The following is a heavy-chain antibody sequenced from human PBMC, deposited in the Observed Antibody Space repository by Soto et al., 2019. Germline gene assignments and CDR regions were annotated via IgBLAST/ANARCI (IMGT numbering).Heavy chain of an antibody. CDR1: GYTFTSYG. CDR3: ARGEEKYSGSYYPTLPGGY. D-gene: IGHD1-26*01. V-gene: IGHV1-18*01. Sequence: QVQLVQSGAEVKKPGASVKVSCKASGYTFTSYGISWVRQAPGQGLEWMGWISAYNGNTNYAQKLQGRVTMTTDTSPSTAYIGLKSLRSYETALEYWARGEEKYSGSYYPTLPGGYWGQGTLVTVSS. J-gene: IGHJ4*02. CDR2: ISAYNGNT.